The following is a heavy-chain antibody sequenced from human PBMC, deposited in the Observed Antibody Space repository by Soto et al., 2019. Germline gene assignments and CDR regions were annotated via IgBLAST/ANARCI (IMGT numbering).Heavy chain of an antibody. CDR1: GYSFTTYG. Sequence: QVQLVQSGGEVKKPGASVKVSCKTSGYSFTTYGISWVRQAPGQGLEWMGWISAYNGNTNYAQKLQGRVTMTTDTSTSTAYMELRSLRSDDTAVYYCAREGAAAYYCYGMDVWGQGSTVTVSS. CDR3: AREGAAAYYCYGMDV. J-gene: IGHJ6*02. V-gene: IGHV1-18*01. D-gene: IGHD6-25*01. CDR2: ISAYNGNT.